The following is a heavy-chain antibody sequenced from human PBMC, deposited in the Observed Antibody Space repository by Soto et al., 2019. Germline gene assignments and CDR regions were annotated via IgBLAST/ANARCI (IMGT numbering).Heavy chain of an antibody. Sequence: QVQLQESGPGLVKASETLSLACIVSGDSVTRNSWNWIRQPPGKGLEWIGRISNSGSTIYNPSLKSRVTISVDTSKNQFSLRFNSVTAADTAMYFCARRRVEQLSATPDNWLDSWGQGTLVIVSS. D-gene: IGHD1-1*01. V-gene: IGHV4-59*08. J-gene: IGHJ5*01. CDR3: ARRRVEQLSATPDNWLDS. CDR1: GDSVTRNS. CDR2: ISNSGST.